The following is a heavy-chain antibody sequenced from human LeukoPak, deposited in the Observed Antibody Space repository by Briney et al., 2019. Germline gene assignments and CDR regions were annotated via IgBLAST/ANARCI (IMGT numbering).Heavy chain of an antibody. Sequence: SVKVSCKASGGTFSSYAISWVRQAPGQGLEWMGRIIPIFGTANYAQKFQGRVTITTDESTSTAYVELSSLRSEDTAVYYCASRNYDFWSAPRGYHYYYMDVWGKGTTVTVSS. J-gene: IGHJ6*03. CDR1: GGTFSSYA. CDR2: IIPIFGTA. D-gene: IGHD3-3*01. V-gene: IGHV1-69*05. CDR3: ASRNYDFWSAPRGYHYYYMDV.